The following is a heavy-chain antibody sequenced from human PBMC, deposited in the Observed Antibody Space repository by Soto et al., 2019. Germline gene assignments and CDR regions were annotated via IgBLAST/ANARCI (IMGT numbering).Heavy chain of an antibody. V-gene: IGHV1-8*01. CDR1: GYSFTSFD. CDR3: ARGHHYSRGWYWFDP. J-gene: IGHJ5*02. CDR2: MNPHSGNT. Sequence: QVQLVQSGAEVKKPGASVKVSCKASGYSFTSFDINWVRQATGQGLEWMGWMNPHSGNTGYARNVQGRVTMTRNTSRTTAYMELSSLRSEETAIYYCARGHHYSRGWYWFDPWGQGTLVTVSS. D-gene: IGHD6-19*01.